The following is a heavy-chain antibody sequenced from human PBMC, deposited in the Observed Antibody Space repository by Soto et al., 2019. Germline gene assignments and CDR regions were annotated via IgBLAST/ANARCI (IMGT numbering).Heavy chain of an antibody. D-gene: IGHD3-3*01. CDR3: ASYDFWSGYAFDI. J-gene: IGHJ3*02. V-gene: IGHV3-9*01. CDR2: ISWNSGSI. Sequence: LRLSCAASGFTFDDYAMHWVRQAPGKGLEWVSGISWNSGSIGYADSVKGRFTISRDNAKNSLYLQMNSLRAEDTALYYCASYDFWSGYAFDIWGQGTMVTVSS. CDR1: GFTFDDYA.